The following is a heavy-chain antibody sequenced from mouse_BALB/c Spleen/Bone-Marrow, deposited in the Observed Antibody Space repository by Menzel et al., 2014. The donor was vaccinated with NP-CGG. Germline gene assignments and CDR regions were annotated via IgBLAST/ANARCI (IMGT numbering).Heavy chain of an antibody. CDR2: IHYSGST. V-gene: IGHV3-1*02. J-gene: IGHJ3*01. CDR1: GYSITSGYS. CDR3: ARHYRYEAWFAY. D-gene: IGHD2-14*01. Sequence: EVQGVESGPDLVKPSQSLSLTCTVTGYSITSGYSWHWIQQFPGNKLEWMGYIHYSGSTNYNPSLKSRISITRDSSKNQFFLQLNSVTTEDTATYYCARHYRYEAWFAYWGQGTLVTVSA.